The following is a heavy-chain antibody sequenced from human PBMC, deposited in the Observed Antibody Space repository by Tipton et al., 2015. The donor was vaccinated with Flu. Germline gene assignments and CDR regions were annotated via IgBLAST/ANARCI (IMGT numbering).Heavy chain of an antibody. V-gene: IGHV3-33*01. Sequence: SGFIFSSHGMHWVRQAPGKGLEWVAVVWYDGSNQHYSDSVKGRFTISRDNSKNMVYLQMHSLRAEDTALYYCVREGDVNSIPDAFDVWGQGTMVTVSS. CDR1: GFIFSSHG. CDR3: VREGDVNSIPDAFDV. J-gene: IGHJ3*01. D-gene: IGHD3-16*01. CDR2: VWYDGSNQ.